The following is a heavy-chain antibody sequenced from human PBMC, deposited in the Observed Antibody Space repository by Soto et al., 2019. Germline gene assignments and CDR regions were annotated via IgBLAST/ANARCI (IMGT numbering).Heavy chain of an antibody. J-gene: IGHJ3*01. CDR2: IFSDGRNK. Sequence: QVQLVESGGGVVQPGRSLRLSCAASGFTLSTYGMHWVRQAPGKGLEWVAVIFSDGRNKYYADSVKGRFTISRETSKNTLYLQVNSLRVEDTAVYHCVRDNYGGQGGGACDVWGQGTMVTVSS. V-gene: IGHV3-33*01. CDR3: VRDNYGGQGGGACDV. D-gene: IGHD3-10*01. CDR1: GFTLSTYG.